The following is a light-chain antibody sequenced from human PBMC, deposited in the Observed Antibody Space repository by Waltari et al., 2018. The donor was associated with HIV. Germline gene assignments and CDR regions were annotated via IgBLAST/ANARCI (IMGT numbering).Light chain of an antibody. V-gene: IGKV3D-15*01. CDR1: QNVSSD. Sequence: EVVMTQSPATLSVSPGQRVTLSCRASQNVSSDLAWLQQRPGQAPRLLIDDAMTRAAGIPARISGRGSGTEFSLTISSLQSEDVAIYYCQRYNNWPPWTFGQGTK. J-gene: IGKJ1*01. CDR3: QRYNNWPPWT. CDR2: DAM.